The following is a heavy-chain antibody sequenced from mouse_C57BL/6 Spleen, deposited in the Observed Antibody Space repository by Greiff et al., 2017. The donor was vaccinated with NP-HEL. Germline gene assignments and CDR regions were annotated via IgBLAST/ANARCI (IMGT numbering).Heavy chain of an antibody. V-gene: IGHV1-82*01. CDR2: IYPGDGDT. CDR1: GYAFCSSW. J-gene: IGHJ4*01. D-gene: IGHD2-3*01. Sequence: QVQLKQSGPELVKPGASVKISCKASGYAFCSSWMNWVKQRPGKGLEWIGRIYPGDGDTNYNGKFKGKATLTADKSSSTAYMQLSSLTSEDSAVYFCARSLYDGYFYAMDYWGQGTSVTVSS. CDR3: ARSLYDGYFYAMDY.